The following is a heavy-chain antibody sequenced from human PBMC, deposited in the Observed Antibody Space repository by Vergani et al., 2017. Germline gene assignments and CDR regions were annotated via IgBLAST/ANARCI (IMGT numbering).Heavy chain of an antibody. CDR2: IQFDGSTQ. J-gene: IGHJ4*02. D-gene: IGHD3-16*01. CDR3: AKHFRGWGIDY. V-gene: IGHV3-30*02. Sequence: QVQLVESGGGVVQRGGSLRLSCATSGFTLSNYDMQWIRQGPGKGLEFVAFIQFDGSTQYYADSVKGRFTLSRDLSKNTLYLQMNSLRTDDTATYYCAKHFRGWGIDYWGQGTQVIVSS. CDR1: GFTLSNYD.